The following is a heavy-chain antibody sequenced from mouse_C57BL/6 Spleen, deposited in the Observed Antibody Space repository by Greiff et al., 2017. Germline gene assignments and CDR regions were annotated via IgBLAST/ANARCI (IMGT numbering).Heavy chain of an antibody. V-gene: IGHV1-52*01. J-gene: IGHJ3*01. CDR2: IDPSDSET. Sequence: QVQLQQSGAELVRPGSSVKLSCKASGYTFTSYWMHWVKQRPIQGLEWIGNIDPSDSETHYNQKFKDKATLTVDKSSSTAYMQLSSLTSEDSAVYYCARGDYDGGFAYWGQGTLVTVSA. CDR1: GYTFTSYW. CDR3: ARGDYDGGFAY. D-gene: IGHD2-4*01.